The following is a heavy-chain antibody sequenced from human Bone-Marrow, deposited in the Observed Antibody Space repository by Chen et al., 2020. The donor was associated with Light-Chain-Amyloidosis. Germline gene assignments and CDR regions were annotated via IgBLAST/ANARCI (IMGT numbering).Heavy chain of an antibody. D-gene: IGHD5-12*01. V-gene: IGHV5-51*01. Sequence: EVQLEQSGPEVKKPGESLKISCKGPGNTFPTYWIGWVRQMPGKGLEWMGVIYPDDSDARYSPSFEGQVTISADKSITTAYLQWRSLKASDTAMYYCARRRDGYNFDYWGQGTLVTVSS. CDR2: IYPDDSDA. CDR1: GNTFPTYW. CDR3: ARRRDGYNFDY. J-gene: IGHJ4*02.